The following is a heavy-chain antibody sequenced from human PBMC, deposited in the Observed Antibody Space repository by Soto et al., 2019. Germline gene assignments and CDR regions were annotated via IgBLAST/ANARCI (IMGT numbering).Heavy chain of an antibody. CDR2: ISGRVGST. D-gene: IGHD3-22*01. CDR3: AKGAHYYDRNWFDP. J-gene: IGHJ5*02. Sequence: GGSLRLSCEASGFTFSSFAMSWVRQAPGKGLEWVSSISGRVGSTYDTDSVKGRFTISRDNLKNTLYLQMNSLKVEDTATYYCAKGAHYYDRNWFDPWAHATLVTVSS. CDR1: GFTFSSFA. V-gene: IGHV3-23*01.